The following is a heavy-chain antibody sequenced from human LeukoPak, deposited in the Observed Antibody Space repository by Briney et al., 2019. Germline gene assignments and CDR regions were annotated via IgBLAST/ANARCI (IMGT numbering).Heavy chain of an antibody. J-gene: IGHJ4*02. CDR3: ARATGIAARRYFDY. V-gene: IGHV4-4*07. D-gene: IGHD6-6*01. Sequence: PSETLSLXCTVSGGSISSYYWSWIRQPAGKVLEWIGRIYTSGSTNYNPSLKSRVTMSVDTSKNQFSLKLSSVTAADTAVYYCARATGIAARRYFDYWGQGTLVTVSS. CDR1: GGSISSYY. CDR2: IYTSGST.